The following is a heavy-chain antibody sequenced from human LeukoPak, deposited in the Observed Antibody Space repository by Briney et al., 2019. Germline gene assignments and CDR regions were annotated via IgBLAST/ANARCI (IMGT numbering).Heavy chain of an antibody. CDR2: ISAYNGNT. V-gene: IGHV1-18*01. D-gene: IGHD4-17*01. Sequence: ASVKVSCKASGYTFTSYGISWVRQAPGQGLEWMGWISAYNGNTNYAQKLQGRVTMTTDTSTSTAYMELRSLRSDGTAVYYCARGSAVYGDYKTYYFDYWGQGTLVTVSS. J-gene: IGHJ4*02. CDR1: GYTFTSYG. CDR3: ARGSAVYGDYKTYYFDY.